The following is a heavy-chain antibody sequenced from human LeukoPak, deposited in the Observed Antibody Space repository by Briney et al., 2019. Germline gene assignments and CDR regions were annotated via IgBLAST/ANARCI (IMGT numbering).Heavy chain of an antibody. CDR1: GYTFTTYW. Sequence: ASVKVSCKASGYTFTTYWIQWVRQAPGQGLEWVALINPNDGSTTYAHKFQGRVTMTRDTSTSTVYMDLSRLTSEDTAVYYCARETITGTTREYFDYWGQGTLVTVSS. CDR2: INPNDGST. V-gene: IGHV1-46*01. D-gene: IGHD1-7*01. J-gene: IGHJ4*02. CDR3: ARETITGTTREYFDY.